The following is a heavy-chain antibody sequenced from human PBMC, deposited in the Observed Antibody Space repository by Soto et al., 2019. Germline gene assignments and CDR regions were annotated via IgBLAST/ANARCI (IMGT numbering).Heavy chain of an antibody. D-gene: IGHD3-3*01. V-gene: IGHV5-51*01. J-gene: IGHJ6*03. CDR3: ARHGGYDFWSGYYFGDYYYYYYMDV. Sequence: GESLKISCKGSGYSFTSYWIGWVRQMPGKGLEWMGIIYTGDSDTRYSPSFQGQVTISADKSISTAYLQWSSLKASDTAMYYCARHGGYDFWSGYYFGDYYYYYYMDVWGKGTTVTVSS. CDR1: GYSFTSYW. CDR2: IYTGDSDT.